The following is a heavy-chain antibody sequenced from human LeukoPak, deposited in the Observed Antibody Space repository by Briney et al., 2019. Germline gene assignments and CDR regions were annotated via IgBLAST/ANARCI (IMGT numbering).Heavy chain of an antibody. D-gene: IGHD4-17*01. CDR3: ARDANADYGDYYSDDAFDI. Sequence: GGSLRLSCTASGFTFSTFDMHWVRQAPGKGLEWVTLIRFDGGQTFYTDSVKGRFTISRDNSKNTLSLQMNSLRTEDTAVYYCARDANADYGDYYSDDAFDIWGQGTMVTVSS. V-gene: IGHV3-33*01. CDR1: GFTFSTFD. J-gene: IGHJ3*02. CDR2: IRFDGGQT.